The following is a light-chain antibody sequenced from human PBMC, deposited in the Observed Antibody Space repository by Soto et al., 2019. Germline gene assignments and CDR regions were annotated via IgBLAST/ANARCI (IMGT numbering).Light chain of an antibody. Sequence: EIVMTQSPATLSVSPGERATLSCRASQSVSSSYLAWYQQKPGQAPRLLIYGAASRATGVPDRFSGSGSGTDFILTISRLEPEDFALYYCQQYGSSPRTFGQGTKVDIK. V-gene: IGKV3-20*01. CDR1: QSVSSSY. J-gene: IGKJ1*01. CDR2: GAA. CDR3: QQYGSSPRT.